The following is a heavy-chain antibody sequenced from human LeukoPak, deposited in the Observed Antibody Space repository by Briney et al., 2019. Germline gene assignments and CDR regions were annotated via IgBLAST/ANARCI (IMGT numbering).Heavy chain of an antibody. J-gene: IGHJ4*02. CDR3: ARVFSDYVRYFD. V-gene: IGHV3-21*01. CDR1: GFTFSNYN. CDR2: ISSTSTYI. D-gene: IGHD3-9*01. Sequence: GGSLRLSCAASGFTFSNYNMNWVRQAPGRGREGVSSISSTSTYIYYADSVKGRFTISRDNAKNSLYLQMNSLRADDTAVYYCARVFSDYVRYFDWGQGTLVTVSS.